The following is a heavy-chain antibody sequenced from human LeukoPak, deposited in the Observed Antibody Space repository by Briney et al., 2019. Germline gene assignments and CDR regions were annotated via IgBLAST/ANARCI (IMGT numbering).Heavy chain of an antibody. CDR3: ARSGPMVRGVPDAFDI. CDR2: IYHSGST. J-gene: IGHJ3*02. Sequence: SQTLSLTCAVSGGSISSGGYSWSWIRQPPGKGLEWIGYIYHSGSTYYNPSLKSRVTISVDRSKNQFSLKLSSVTAADTAVYYCARSGPMVRGVPDAFDIWGQGTMVTVSS. CDR1: GGSISSGGYS. D-gene: IGHD3-10*01. V-gene: IGHV4-30-2*01.